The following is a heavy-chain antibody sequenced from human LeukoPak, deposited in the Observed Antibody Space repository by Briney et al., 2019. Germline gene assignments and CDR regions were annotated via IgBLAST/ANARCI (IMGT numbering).Heavy chain of an antibody. Sequence: GGSLRLSCAASGFTFSSYSMNWVRQAPGKGLEWFSSISSSSSYIYYADSVKGRFTISRDNAKNSLYLQMNSLRAEDTAVYYCARLGSGYLVDYWGQGTLVTVSS. CDR1: GFTFSSYS. CDR2: ISSSSSYI. CDR3: ARLGSGYLVDY. J-gene: IGHJ4*02. D-gene: IGHD3-3*01. V-gene: IGHV3-21*01.